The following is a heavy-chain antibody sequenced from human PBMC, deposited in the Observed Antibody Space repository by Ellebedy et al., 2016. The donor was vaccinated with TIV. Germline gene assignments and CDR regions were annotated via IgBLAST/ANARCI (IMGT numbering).Heavy chain of an antibody. Sequence: SETLSLXXTVSGGSISSRSNYWGWIRQTPGKGLEWIGSMYSSGSTDYNPSLKSRVTISVDTSNNQFSLKLSSVTAADTAVYYCARQGDYGSGTNYVGEDYWGQGTLVTVSS. CDR1: GGSISSRSNY. D-gene: IGHD3-10*01. CDR2: MYSSGST. J-gene: IGHJ4*02. CDR3: ARQGDYGSGTNYVGEDY. V-gene: IGHV4-39*01.